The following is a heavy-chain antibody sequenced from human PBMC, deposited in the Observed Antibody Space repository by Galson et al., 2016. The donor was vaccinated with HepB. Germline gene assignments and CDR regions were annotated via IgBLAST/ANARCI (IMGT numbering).Heavy chain of an antibody. J-gene: IGHJ5*02. V-gene: IGHV6-1*01. CDR1: GDSVSSDGAA. Sequence: CAISGDSVSSDGAAWNWIRQSPSRGLEWLGRTYYRSKWYNAYALSVKSRITINPDTSKNQFSLQLYSVTPEDTAVYYCARAEANWDGGGDNWFDPWGQGTLVTVSS. D-gene: IGHD7-27*01. CDR2: TYYRSKWYN. CDR3: ARAEANWDGGGDNWFDP.